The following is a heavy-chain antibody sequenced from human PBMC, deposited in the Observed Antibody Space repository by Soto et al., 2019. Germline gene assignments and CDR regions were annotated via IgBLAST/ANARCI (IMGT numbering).Heavy chain of an antibody. V-gene: IGHV3-30*18. Sequence: QVLLVESGGGVVQPGRSLRLSCAASGFTFSTYGMHWVRQAPGKGLEWVANISYDGRNKFYADSVKGRFTISRDNSKNTLYLEVNRLRAEDTVVYYCSNLLSTTVLGAFDYWGQGTLVSVSS. CDR1: GFTFSTYG. CDR2: ISYDGRNK. CDR3: SNLLSTTVLGAFDY. D-gene: IGHD3-16*01. J-gene: IGHJ4*02.